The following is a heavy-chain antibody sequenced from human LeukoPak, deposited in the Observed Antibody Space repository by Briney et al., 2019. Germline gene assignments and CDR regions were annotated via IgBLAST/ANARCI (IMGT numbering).Heavy chain of an antibody. J-gene: IGHJ3*02. CDR3: ARDATPLYYGSGSVADDDAFDI. CDR2: IYYSGST. Sequence: SQTLSLTCTVSGGSISSGDYYWSWIRQPPGNGLEWIGYIYYSGSTYYNPSLKSRVTISVDTSKNQFSLKLSSVTAADTAVYYCARDATPLYYGSGSVADDDAFDIWGQGTMVTVSS. V-gene: IGHV4-30-4*01. D-gene: IGHD3-10*01. CDR1: GGSISSGDYY.